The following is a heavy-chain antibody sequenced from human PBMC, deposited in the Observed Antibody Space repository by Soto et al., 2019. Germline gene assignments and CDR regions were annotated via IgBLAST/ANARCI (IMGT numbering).Heavy chain of an antibody. V-gene: IGHV1-69*13. CDR3: ARGAFYRNYYYYYGMDV. CDR2: IIPIFGTA. Sequence: GASVKVSCKASGGTFSSYAISWVRQAPGQGLEWMGGIIPIFGTAKYAQKFQGRVTINADESTSTAYMELSSLRSEDTAVYYCARGAFYRNYYYYYGMDVWGQGTTLTVSS. J-gene: IGHJ6*02. D-gene: IGHD3-3*01. CDR1: GGTFSSYA.